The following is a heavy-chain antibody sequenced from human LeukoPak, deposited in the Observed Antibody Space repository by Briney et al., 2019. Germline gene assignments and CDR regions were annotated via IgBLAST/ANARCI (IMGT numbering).Heavy chain of an antibody. J-gene: IGHJ4*02. Sequence: PGGSLRLSCAVSSFTFSSYSMAWLPRAPGRGLEWVTAVSGSGTITPYADSVKVRFTISRDNSGNTLYLQMSSQRAEDTAVYYCERERDRGAEVADHFDHWGQGPLVTVPS. CDR1: SFTFSSYS. V-gene: IGHV3-23*01. CDR2: VSGSGTIT. CDR3: ERERDRGAEVADHFDH. D-gene: IGHD6-19*01.